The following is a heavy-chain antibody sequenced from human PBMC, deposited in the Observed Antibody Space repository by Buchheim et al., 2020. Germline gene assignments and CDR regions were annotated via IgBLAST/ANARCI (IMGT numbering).Heavy chain of an antibody. CDR2: ISGSGGST. V-gene: IGHV3-23*01. CDR3: AKVDGGYFDWLSHDFDY. D-gene: IGHD3-9*01. Sequence: EAQLLESGGGLVQPGGSLRLSCAASGFTFSSYAMSWVRQAPGKGLEWVSAISGSGGSTYYADSVKGRFTISRDNSKNTLYLQMNSLRAEDTAVYYCAKVDGGYFDWLSHDFDYWGQGTL. CDR1: GFTFSSYA. J-gene: IGHJ4*02.